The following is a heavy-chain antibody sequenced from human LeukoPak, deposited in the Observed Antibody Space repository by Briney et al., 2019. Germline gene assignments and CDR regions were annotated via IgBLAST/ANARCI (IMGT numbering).Heavy chain of an antibody. CDR2: IWYDGSNK. Sequence: GGSLRLSCAASGFTFSSYGMHWVRQAPGKGLEWVAVIWYDGSNKYYADSVKGRFTISRDNSKNTLYLQMNSLRAEDTAVYYCARDGFVHYYDSSGRSQGAFDIWGQGTMVTVSS. J-gene: IGHJ3*02. D-gene: IGHD3-22*01. V-gene: IGHV3-33*01. CDR1: GFTFSSYG. CDR3: ARDGFVHYYDSSGRSQGAFDI.